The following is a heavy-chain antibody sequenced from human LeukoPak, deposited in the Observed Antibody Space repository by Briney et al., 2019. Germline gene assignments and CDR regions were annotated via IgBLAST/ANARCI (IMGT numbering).Heavy chain of an antibody. CDR1: GYSISSGYY. CDR3: ARAYRGSKDYGGTFMSNWFDP. J-gene: IGHJ5*02. D-gene: IGHD4-23*01. V-gene: IGHV4-38-2*02. CDR2: IYHSGST. Sequence: SETLSLTCTVSGYSISSGYYWGWIRQPPGKGLEWIGSIYHSGSTYYNPSLKSRVTISVDTSKNQFSLKLSSVTAADTAVYYCARAYRGSKDYGGTFMSNWFDPWGQGTLVTVSS.